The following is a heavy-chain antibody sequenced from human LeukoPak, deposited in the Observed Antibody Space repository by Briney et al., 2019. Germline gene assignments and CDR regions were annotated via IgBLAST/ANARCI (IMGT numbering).Heavy chain of an antibody. D-gene: IGHD3-22*01. Sequence: PGGSLRLSCAASGFTFSNTYVRWVRQAPGKGLEWVSVIYSGGSTHYTDSVTGRFTMSRDNSKNTLSLQMNSLRAEDTALSYCAKDTISSGYYRGFDYWGQGTLVTVSS. V-gene: IGHV3-53*01. CDR2: IYSGGST. CDR3: AKDTISSGYYRGFDY. CDR1: GFTFSNTY. J-gene: IGHJ4*02.